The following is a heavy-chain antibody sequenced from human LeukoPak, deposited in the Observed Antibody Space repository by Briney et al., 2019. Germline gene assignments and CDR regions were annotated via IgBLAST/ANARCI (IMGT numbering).Heavy chain of an antibody. V-gene: IGHV4-4*07. Sequence: PSETLSLTCTVSGGSISSYYWSWIRQPAGKGLEWIGRIYTSGSTNYNPSLKSRVTMSVDTSKNQFSLKLSSVTAADTAVYYCARQQKLLWFGELYWFDPWGQGTLVTVSS. CDR1: GGSISSYY. CDR2: IYTSGST. J-gene: IGHJ5*02. CDR3: ARQQKLLWFGELYWFDP. D-gene: IGHD3-10*01.